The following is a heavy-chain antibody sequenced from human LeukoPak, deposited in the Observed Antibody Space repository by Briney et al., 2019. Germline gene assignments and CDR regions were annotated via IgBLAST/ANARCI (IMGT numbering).Heavy chain of an antibody. CDR1: GGSISSSSYY. CDR2: IYYSWST. J-gene: IGHJ4*02. D-gene: IGHD3-22*01. CDR3: ARSRTYYYDSSDYDY. Sequence: KTSETLSLTCTVSGGSISSSSYYWGWIRQPPGKGLKWIGSIYYSWSTYYNPSLKTRVSISVDTSKNQFSLKLRSVPAADPAVYYCARSRTYYYDSSDYDYWGQGTLVTVSS. V-gene: IGHV4-39*01.